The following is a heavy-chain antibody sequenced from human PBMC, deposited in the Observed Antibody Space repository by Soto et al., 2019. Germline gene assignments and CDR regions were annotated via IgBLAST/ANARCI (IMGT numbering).Heavy chain of an antibody. CDR3: ARAPGGNWFDP. J-gene: IGHJ5*02. CDR2: IYYSGST. Sequence: SETLSLTCTVSGGSVSSYYWSWIRQPPGKGLEWIAYIYYSGSTNYNPSLKSRVTISLDTSKNQFSLKLSSVTAADTAIYYCARAPGGNWFDPWGQGTLATVSS. CDR1: GGSVSSYY. V-gene: IGHV4-59*02.